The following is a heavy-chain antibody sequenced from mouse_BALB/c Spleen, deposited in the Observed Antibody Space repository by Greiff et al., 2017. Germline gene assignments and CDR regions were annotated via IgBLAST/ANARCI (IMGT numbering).Heavy chain of an antibody. Sequence: EVKLMESGPGLVKPSQSLSLTCTVTGYSITSDYAWNWIRQFPGNKLEWMGYISYSGSTSYNPSLKSRISITRDTSKNQFFLQLNSVTTEDTATYYCARRNYRYDSYYFDYWGQGTTLTVSS. CDR1: GYSITSDYA. CDR2: ISYSGST. V-gene: IGHV3-2*02. CDR3: ARRNYRYDSYYFDY. J-gene: IGHJ2*01. D-gene: IGHD2-14*01.